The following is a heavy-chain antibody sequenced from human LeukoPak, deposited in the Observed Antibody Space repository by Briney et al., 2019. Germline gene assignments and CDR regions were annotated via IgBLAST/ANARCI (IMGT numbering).Heavy chain of an antibody. V-gene: IGHV4-34*01. Sequence: PSETLSLTCAVYGGSFSGYYWSWIRQPPGKGLEWIGEINHSGSTNYNPSLKSRVTISVDTSKNQFSLKLSSVTAADTAVYYCVRGRHVDRIRYSSSWYGYWGQGTLVTVSS. D-gene: IGHD6-13*01. CDR3: VRGRHVDRIRYSSSWYGY. CDR1: GGSFSGYY. CDR2: INHSGST. J-gene: IGHJ4*02.